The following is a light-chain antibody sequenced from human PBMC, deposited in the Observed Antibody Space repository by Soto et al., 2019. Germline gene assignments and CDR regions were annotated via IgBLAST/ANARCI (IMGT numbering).Light chain of an antibody. CDR3: QVWDSSSDHLYV. Sequence: SYELTQPPSVSVAPGQTATVTCGGDKIGSKIVHWYKQRPGQAPVAVVFDATGRPSGIPDRFSASRSGDTATLTISRVDAGDEADYYCQVWDSSSDHLYVFGTGTKGTV. V-gene: IGLV3-21*02. CDR1: KIGSKI. J-gene: IGLJ1*01. CDR2: DAT.